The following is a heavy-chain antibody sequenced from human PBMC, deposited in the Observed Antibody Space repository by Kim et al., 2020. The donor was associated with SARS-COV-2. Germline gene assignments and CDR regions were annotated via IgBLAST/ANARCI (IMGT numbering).Heavy chain of an antibody. CDR3: ASGYCSSTSCYYYYYGMDV. V-gene: IGHV3-21*01. CDR1: GFTFSSYS. CDR2: ISSSSSYI. Sequence: GGSLRLSCAASGFTFSSYSMNWVRQAPGKGLEWVSSISSSSSYIYYADSVKGRFTISRDNAKNSLYLQMNSLRAEDTAVYYCASGYCSSTSCYYYYYGMDVWGQGTTVTVSS. D-gene: IGHD2-2*01. J-gene: IGHJ6*02.